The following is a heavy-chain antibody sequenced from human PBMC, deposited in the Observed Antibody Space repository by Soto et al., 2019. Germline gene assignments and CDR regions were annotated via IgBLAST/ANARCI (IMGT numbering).Heavy chain of an antibody. V-gene: IGHV4-39*01. CDR2: IYYSGST. J-gene: IGHJ4*02. D-gene: IGHD1-26*01. CDR1: GGSICSSSYY. Sequence: SETLSLTCTVSGGSICSSSYYWGWIRQPPGKGLEWIGSIYYSGSTYYNPSLKSRVTISVDTSKNQFSLKLSSVTAADTAVYYCARQSLLAADYWGQGTLVTVSS. CDR3: ARQSLLAADY.